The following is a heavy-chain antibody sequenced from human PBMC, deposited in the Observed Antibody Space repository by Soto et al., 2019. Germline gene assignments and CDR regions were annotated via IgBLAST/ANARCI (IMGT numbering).Heavy chain of an antibody. CDR2: IYHSGST. V-gene: IGHV4-30-2*01. CDR3: ARATAIGYYFDY. D-gene: IGHD2-21*02. Sequence: SETLSLTCNVSGDSISSGGYSWSWIRQPPGKGLEWIGYIYHSGSTYYNPSLKSRVTISVDRSKNQFSLKLSSVTAADTALYYCARATAIGYYFDYWGQGTLVTVSS. J-gene: IGHJ4*02. CDR1: GDSISSGGYS.